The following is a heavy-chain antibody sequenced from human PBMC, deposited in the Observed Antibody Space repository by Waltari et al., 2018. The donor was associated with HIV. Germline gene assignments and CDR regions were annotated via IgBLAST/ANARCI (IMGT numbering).Heavy chain of an antibody. V-gene: IGHV4-34*01. D-gene: IGHD3-22*01. J-gene: IGHJ3*02. Sequence: QVQLQQWGAGLLKPSETLSLTCACGGGSFRGFYWIWIRKPPGKGLEWIGEINHSGSTNYNPSLKSRGTISVDTSKNQFSLKLSSVTAADTAVYYCARGPVVVVITHAFDIWGQGTMVTVSS. CDR1: GGSFRGFY. CDR3: ARGPVVVVITHAFDI. CDR2: INHSGST.